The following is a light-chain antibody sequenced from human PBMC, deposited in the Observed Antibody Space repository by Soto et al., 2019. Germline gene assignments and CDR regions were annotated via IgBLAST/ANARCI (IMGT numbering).Light chain of an antibody. V-gene: IGKV3-20*01. CDR1: QSVSSSY. CDR3: QQYGSSPQP. CDR2: GAS. J-gene: IGKJ2*01. Sequence: EIVLTQSPGTLSLSPGERATLSCRASQSVSSSYLAWYQQKPGQAPRPLIYGASSRATGIPDRFSGSGSGTDFTLTISRLEPEDFAVYYCQQYGSSPQPFGQGTKLEIK.